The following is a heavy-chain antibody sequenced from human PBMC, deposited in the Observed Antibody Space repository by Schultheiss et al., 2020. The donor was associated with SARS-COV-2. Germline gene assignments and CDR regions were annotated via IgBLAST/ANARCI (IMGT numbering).Heavy chain of an antibody. D-gene: IGHD1-1*01. CDR2: IYPGDSDT. V-gene: IGHV5-51*01. CDR3: ARVSWNGRAGLDY. Sequence: GGSLRLSCKGSGYSFTSYWIGWVRQMPGKGLEWMGIIYPGDSDTRYSPSFQGQVTISADKSISTAYLQWSSLKASDTAMYYCARVSWNGRAGLDYWGQGSLVTVAS. CDR1: GYSFTSYW. J-gene: IGHJ4*02.